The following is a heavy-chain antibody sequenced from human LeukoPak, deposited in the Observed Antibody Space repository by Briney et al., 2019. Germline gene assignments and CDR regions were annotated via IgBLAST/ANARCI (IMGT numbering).Heavy chain of an antibody. V-gene: IGHV3-9*01. J-gene: IGHJ4*02. CDR1: GFTFDDYA. Sequence: GGSLRLSCAASGFTFDDYAMHWVRQAPGKGLEWVSGISWNSGSIGYADSVKGRFTISRDNAKNSLYLQMNSLRAEDTALYYCAKDSGSYYGYLDYWGQGTLVTVSS. CDR2: ISWNSGSI. D-gene: IGHD1-26*01. CDR3: AKDSGSYYGYLDY.